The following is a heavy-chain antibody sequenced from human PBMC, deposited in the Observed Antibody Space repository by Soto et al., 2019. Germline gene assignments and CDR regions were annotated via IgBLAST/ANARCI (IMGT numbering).Heavy chain of an antibody. Sequence: GASVKVSCKASGYTFTSYYMHWVRQAPGQGLEWMGIINPSGGSTSYAQKFQGRVTMTRDTSTSTVYMELSSLRSEDTAVYYCARGGPQSSGWYNWFDPWGQGTLVTVSS. CDR3: ARGGPQSSGWYNWFDP. CDR1: GYTFTSYY. V-gene: IGHV1-46*01. D-gene: IGHD6-19*01. CDR2: INPSGGST. J-gene: IGHJ5*02.